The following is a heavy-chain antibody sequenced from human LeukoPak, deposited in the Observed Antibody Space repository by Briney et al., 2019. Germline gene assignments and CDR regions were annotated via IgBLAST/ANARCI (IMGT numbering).Heavy chain of an antibody. Sequence: GGSLRLSCAASGFTFSDYYMSWIRQAPGKGLEWVSYISSSGSTIYYADSVKGRFTISRDNAKNSLYLQMNSLRAEDTAVYYCARSKVRGVYYYYYYMDVWGKGTTVTVSS. V-gene: IGHV3-11*04. J-gene: IGHJ6*03. CDR2: ISSSGSTI. D-gene: IGHD3-10*01. CDR3: ARSKVRGVYYYYYYMDV. CDR1: GFTFSDYY.